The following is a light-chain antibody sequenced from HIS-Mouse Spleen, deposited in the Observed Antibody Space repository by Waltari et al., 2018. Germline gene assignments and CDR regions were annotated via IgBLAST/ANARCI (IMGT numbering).Light chain of an antibody. CDR1: QRISSW. CDR2: KAS. J-gene: IGKJ4*01. V-gene: IGKV1-5*03. CDR3: QQYNSYSLT. Sequence: DIQMTQSPSTLSESVGDRVTITCRASQRISSWLAWYQQKPGKAPKLLIYKASSLESGVPSRFSGSGSGTEFTLTISSLQPDDFATYYCQQYNSYSLTFGGGTKVEIK.